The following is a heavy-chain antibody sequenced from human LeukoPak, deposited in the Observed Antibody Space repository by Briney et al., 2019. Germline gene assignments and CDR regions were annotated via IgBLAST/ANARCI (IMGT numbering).Heavy chain of an antibody. Sequence: PSETLSLTCAVYGGSFSGYYWSWIRQPPGKGLEWIGEINHSESTNYNPSLKSRVTMSVDTSKNQFSLKLSSVTAADTAVYYCARGGADIVVVVAATRALDYWGQGTLVTVSS. V-gene: IGHV4-34*01. CDR2: INHSEST. D-gene: IGHD2-15*01. CDR3: ARGGADIVVVVAATRALDY. CDR1: GGSFSGYY. J-gene: IGHJ4*02.